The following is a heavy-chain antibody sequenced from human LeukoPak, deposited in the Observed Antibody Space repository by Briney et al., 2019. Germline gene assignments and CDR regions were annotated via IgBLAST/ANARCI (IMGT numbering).Heavy chain of an antibody. CDR2: ISWNSGSI. J-gene: IGHJ3*02. V-gene: IGHV3-9*01. CDR1: GFTFDDYA. Sequence: GGSLRLSCAASGFTFDDYAVHWVRQAPGKGLEWVSGISWNSGSIGYADSVKGRFTISRDNAKNSLYLQMNSLRAEDTALYYCAKDILPGIVVVPAATFGAFDIWGQGTMVTVSS. CDR3: AKDILPGIVVVPAATFGAFDI. D-gene: IGHD2-2*01.